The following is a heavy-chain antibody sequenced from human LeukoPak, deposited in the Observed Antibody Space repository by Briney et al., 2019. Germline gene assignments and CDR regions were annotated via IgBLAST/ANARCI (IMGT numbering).Heavy chain of an antibody. D-gene: IGHD6-13*01. J-gene: IGHJ4*02. Sequence: SETLSLTCSVSGGSISSYYWSWIRQPPGKGLEWIGYSHYSGSTNYNPSLKSRVTISLDTSKNQSSLKLSSVTAADTAVYYCAKGAAAPDYWGQGTLVTVSS. CDR3: AKGAAAPDY. CDR2: SHYSGST. CDR1: GGSISSYY. V-gene: IGHV4-59*01.